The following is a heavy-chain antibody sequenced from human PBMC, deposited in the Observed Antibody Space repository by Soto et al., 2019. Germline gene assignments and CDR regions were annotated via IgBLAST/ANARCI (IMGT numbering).Heavy chain of an antibody. J-gene: IGHJ5*02. CDR1: GNSFTTYY. CDR2: INPSGGST. CDR3: ARSSGGNFGIIIEGSNWFDP. V-gene: IGHV1-46*01. D-gene: IGHD3-3*01. Sequence: GASLKVSCKASGNSFTTYYMHWVRQAPGQGLEWMGIINPSGGSTKYAQKFQGRITMTRDTSRSTVYMELSSLRSDDTAIYYCARSSGGNFGIIIEGSNWFDPWGQGTLVTVSS.